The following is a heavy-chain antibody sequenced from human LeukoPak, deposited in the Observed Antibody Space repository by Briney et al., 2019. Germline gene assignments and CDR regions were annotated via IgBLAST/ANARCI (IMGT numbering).Heavy chain of an antibody. Sequence: SETLSLTCTVSGGSISSYYWSWIRQPPGKGLEWIGYIYYSGSTNYNPSLKSRVTISVDTSKNQFSLKLSSVTAADTAVYYCASGGSGSYYTAWYYSMDVWGQGTTVTVSS. CDR3: ASGGSGSYYTAWYYSMDV. V-gene: IGHV4-59*08. J-gene: IGHJ6*02. D-gene: IGHD3-10*01. CDR2: IYYSGST. CDR1: GGSISSYY.